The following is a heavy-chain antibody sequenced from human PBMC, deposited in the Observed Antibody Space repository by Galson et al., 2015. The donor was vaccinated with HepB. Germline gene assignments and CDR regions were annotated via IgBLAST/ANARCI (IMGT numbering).Heavy chain of an antibody. J-gene: IGHJ5*02. V-gene: IGHV1-18*01. CDR2: ISAYNGNT. Sequence: SVKVSCKASGYTFTSYGISWVRQAPGQGLEWMGWISAYNGNTNYAQKLQGRVTMTTDTSTSTAYMELRSLRSDDTAVYYCARGVYCSSTSCYLGWFDPWGQGTLVTVPS. CDR1: GYTFTSYG. CDR3: ARGVYCSSTSCYLGWFDP. D-gene: IGHD2-2*01.